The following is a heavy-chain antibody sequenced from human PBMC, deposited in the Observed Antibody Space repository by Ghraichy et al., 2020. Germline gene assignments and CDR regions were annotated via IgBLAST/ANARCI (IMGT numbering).Heavy chain of an antibody. Sequence: SETLSLTCAVSGGSISSGGYSWSWIRQPPGKGLEWIGYIYHSGSTYYNPSLKSRVTISVDRSKNQFSLKLSSVTAADTAVYYCARGRSGRRGYGSGSYDAFDIWGQGTMVTVSS. CDR2: IYHSGST. D-gene: IGHD3-10*01. J-gene: IGHJ3*02. CDR3: ARGRSGRRGYGSGSYDAFDI. CDR1: GGSISSGGYS. V-gene: IGHV4-30-2*01.